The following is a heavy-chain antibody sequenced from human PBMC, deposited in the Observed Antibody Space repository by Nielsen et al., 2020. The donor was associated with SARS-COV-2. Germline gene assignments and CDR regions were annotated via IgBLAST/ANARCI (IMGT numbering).Heavy chain of an antibody. CDR1: GGSFSDYH. V-gene: IGHV4-34*01. CDR2: ISRSGGT. CDR3: ARERVGGITIFGVVTRYGMDV. Sequence: SETLSLTCAVYGGSFSDYHWTWIRQPPGKGLEWIGEISRSGGTNYNPSLQSRVTISVDTSKNQFSLKLSSVTAADTALYYCARERVGGITIFGVVTRYGMDVWGQGTTVTVSS. D-gene: IGHD3-3*01. J-gene: IGHJ6*02.